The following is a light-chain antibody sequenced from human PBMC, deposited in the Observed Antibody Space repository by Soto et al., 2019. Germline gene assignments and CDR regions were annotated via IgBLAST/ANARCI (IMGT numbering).Light chain of an antibody. J-gene: IGLJ3*02. Sequence: QSALTQPASVSGSPGQSITISCTGTSSDVGGSGLVSWYQFHPGKAPKLLIFEGFKRPSGVSDRFSGSKSGNTASLTVSGLQAEDEGDYYCSSYVRSSSSWVFGGGTKLTVL. V-gene: IGLV2-14*02. CDR2: EGF. CDR1: SSDVGGSGL. CDR3: SSYVRSSSSWV.